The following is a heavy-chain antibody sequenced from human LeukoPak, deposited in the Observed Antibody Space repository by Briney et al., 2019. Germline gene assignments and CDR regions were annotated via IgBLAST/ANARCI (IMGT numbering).Heavy chain of an antibody. V-gene: IGHV4-39*01. CDR3: AKGGGYGLIDY. D-gene: IGHD1-26*01. CDR2: IYYTGST. CDR1: GASVSGSAYY. J-gene: IGHJ4*02. Sequence: RSSETLSLTCSVSGASVSGSAYYWGWIRQPPGKGLEWNGNIYYTGSTYYNASLKSRVTISIDTSKNQFSLKLNSVTAADTAVYYCAKGGGYGLIDYWGQGTLVTVSS.